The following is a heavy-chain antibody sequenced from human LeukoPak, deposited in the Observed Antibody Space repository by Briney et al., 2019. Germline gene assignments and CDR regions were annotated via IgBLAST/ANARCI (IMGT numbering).Heavy chain of an antibody. CDR2: ITTSGGAS. CDR1: GFTFSDYA. D-gene: IGHD4-17*01. V-gene: IGHV3-23*01. J-gene: IGHJ4*02. CDR3: AKGTAVTTFFES. Sequence: PGGSLRLSCAASGFTFSDYALNWVRQAPGKGLEWVSFITTSGGASYYADSVKGRFTVSRDNSKNTLFLQMSGLRAEDTAVYYCAKGTAVTTFFESWGQGALVAVSS.